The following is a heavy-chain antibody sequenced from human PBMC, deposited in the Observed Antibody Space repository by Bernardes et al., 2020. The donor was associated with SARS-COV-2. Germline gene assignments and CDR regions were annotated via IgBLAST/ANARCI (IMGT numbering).Heavy chain of an antibody. Sequence: GESLKISCQGSGYSFSTSWIAWVRQKPGQGLDWIGIIYPGDSDTTYSPTFQGQVTIPADKSLNTAYLQWSGLEAADTAVYYCARHDAVGGWFFDLWSRGTLVAVSS. D-gene: IGHD1-26*01. CDR1: GYSFSTSW. CDR3: ARHDAVGGWFFDL. CDR2: IYPGDSDT. V-gene: IGHV5-51*01. J-gene: IGHJ2*01.